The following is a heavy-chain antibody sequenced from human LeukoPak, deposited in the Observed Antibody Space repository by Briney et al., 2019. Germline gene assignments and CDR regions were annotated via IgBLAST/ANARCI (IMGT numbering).Heavy chain of an antibody. D-gene: IGHD5-12*01. CDR2: IYYSGST. J-gene: IGHJ3*02. V-gene: IGHV4-39*07. Sequence: SETLSLTCTVPGGSISSSSYYWGWIRQPTGKGLGWIGSIYYSGSTYYNPSLKSRVTISVDTSKNQFSLKLSSVTAADTAVYYCASDRVDKGAFDIWGQGTMVTVSS. CDR3: ASDRVDKGAFDI. CDR1: GGSISSSSYY.